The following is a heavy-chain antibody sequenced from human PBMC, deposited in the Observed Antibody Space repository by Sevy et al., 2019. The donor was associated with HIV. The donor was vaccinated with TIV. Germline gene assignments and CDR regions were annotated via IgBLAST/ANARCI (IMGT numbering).Heavy chain of an antibody. D-gene: IGHD6-19*01. V-gene: IGHV4-61*02. CDR1: GGSISSGSYY. CDR3: ARHNPPHSGFSHDAFDI. J-gene: IGHJ3*02. CDR2: IYTSGST. Sequence: SETLSLTCTVSGGSISSGSYYWSWIRQPAGKGLEWIGRIYTSGSTNYNPSLKSRVTISVDTSKNQFSLKLSSVTAADTAVYYCARHNPPHSGFSHDAFDIWGQGTMVTVSS.